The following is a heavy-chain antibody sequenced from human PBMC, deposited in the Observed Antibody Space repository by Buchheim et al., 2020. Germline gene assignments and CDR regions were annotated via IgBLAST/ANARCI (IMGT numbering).Heavy chain of an antibody. CDR1: GFTFSSYS. Sequence: EVQLMESGGGLVKPGGSLRLSCAASGFTFSSYSMNWVRQAPGKGLEWVSSISSSSSYIYYADSVKGRFTISSDNAKNSLYLQMNSLRAEDTAVYYCARDTMDYGSGSYLDYYYGMDVWGQGTT. CDR3: ARDTMDYGSGSYLDYYYGMDV. J-gene: IGHJ6*02. V-gene: IGHV3-21*01. CDR2: ISSSSSYI. D-gene: IGHD3-10*01.